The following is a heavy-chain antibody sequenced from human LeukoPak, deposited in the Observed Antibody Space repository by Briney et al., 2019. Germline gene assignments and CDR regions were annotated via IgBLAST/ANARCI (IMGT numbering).Heavy chain of an antibody. D-gene: IGHD5-18*01. Sequence: SETLSLTCTVSGGSISSYYWSWIRQPPGKGLEWIGYIYYSGSTNYNPSLKSRVTISVDTSKNQFSLKLSSVTAADTAVYYCAKGADTAMANYFDYWGQGTLVTVSS. CDR2: IYYSGST. V-gene: IGHV4-59*08. CDR1: GGSISSYY. J-gene: IGHJ4*02. CDR3: AKGADTAMANYFDY.